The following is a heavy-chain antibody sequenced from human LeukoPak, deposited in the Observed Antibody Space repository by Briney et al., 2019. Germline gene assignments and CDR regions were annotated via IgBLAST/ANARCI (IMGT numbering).Heavy chain of an antibody. CDR1: GFTFSSYG. D-gene: IGHD1-26*01. CDR2: IWYHGSNK. Sequence: GGSLRLSCAASGFTFSSYGMHWVRQAPGKELEWVAVIWYHGSNKYYEDYVKGRFTISRDNSKNTLYLQMNSLRAEDKAVYYCAREDVGATGLGLDYWGQGTLVTVSS. V-gene: IGHV3-33*01. J-gene: IGHJ4*02. CDR3: AREDVGATGLGLDY.